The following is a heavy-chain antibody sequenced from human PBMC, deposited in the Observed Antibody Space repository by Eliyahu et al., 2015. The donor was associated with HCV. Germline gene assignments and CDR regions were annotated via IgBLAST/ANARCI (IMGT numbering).Heavy chain of an antibody. V-gene: IGHV3-30*02. J-gene: IGHJ2*01. CDR3: ATGAGLLGYFDL. Sequence: QVQLVESGGGVVQPGGSLXLSCAASGFTFSSQGMHWVRQAPGKGLEGVAXIRNDGSKSYYIDSVKGRFTISRDNSKQTVILQMNSLRVEDSAVYFCATGAGLLGYFDLWGRGTLLTVSS. CDR1: GFTFSSQG. D-gene: IGHD2-15*01. CDR2: IRNDGSKS.